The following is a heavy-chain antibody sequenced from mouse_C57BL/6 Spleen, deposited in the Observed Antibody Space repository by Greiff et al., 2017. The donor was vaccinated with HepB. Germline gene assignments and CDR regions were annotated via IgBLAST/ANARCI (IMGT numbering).Heavy chain of an antibody. V-gene: IGHV5-9-1*02. CDR3: TRGRTGDDFDY. J-gene: IGHJ2*01. CDR2: ISSGGDYI. Sequence: EVNVVESGEGLVKPGGSLKLSCAASGFTFSSYAMSWVRQTPEKRLEWVAYISSGGDYIYYADTVKGRFTISRDNARNTLCLQMSSLKSEDTAMYYCTRGRTGDDFDYWGQGTTLTVSS. D-gene: IGHD4-1*01. CDR1: GFTFSSYA.